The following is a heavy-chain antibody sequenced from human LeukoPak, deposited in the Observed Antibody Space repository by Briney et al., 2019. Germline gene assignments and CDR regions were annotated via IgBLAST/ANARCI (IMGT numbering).Heavy chain of an antibody. D-gene: IGHD2-8*01. CDR2: IWYDGSKK. CDR1: GFTFSSHG. Sequence: PGGSLRLSCAASGFTFSSHGMHWVRQAPGKGLEWVAVIWYDGSKKYHADSVKGRITISRDNSKNTLYLQMNSLRAEDTAVYYCARDYDGVRDHWWGQGTLVTVSS. J-gene: IGHJ4*02. V-gene: IGHV3-33*01. CDR3: ARDYDGVRDHW.